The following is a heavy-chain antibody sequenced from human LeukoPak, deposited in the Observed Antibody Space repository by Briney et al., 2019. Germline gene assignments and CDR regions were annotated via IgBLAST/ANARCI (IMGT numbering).Heavy chain of an antibody. CDR2: ISASGGGT. J-gene: IGHJ4*02. V-gene: IGHV3-23*01. CDR1: GFTFSSYA. Sequence: PGGSLRLSCAASGFTFSSYAMTWLRQAPGKGLEWVSVISASGGGTSYADSVKGRSTISRDNSKNMLYLQMNSLSVEDTAVYYCAKGRSTSWKASYYFDYWGQGTQLTVSS. D-gene: IGHD2-2*01. CDR3: AKGRSTSWKASYYFDY.